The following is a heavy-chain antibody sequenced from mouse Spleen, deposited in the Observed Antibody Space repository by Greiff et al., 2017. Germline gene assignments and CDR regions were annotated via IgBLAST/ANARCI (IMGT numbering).Heavy chain of an antibody. Sequence: DVKLVESGGGLVKPGGSLKLSCAASGFTFSDYGMHWVRQAPEKGLEWVAYISSGSSTIYYADTVKGRFTISRDNAKNTLFLQMTSLRSEDTAMYYCATMVTTVTSPYYYAMDYWGQGTSVTVSS. CDR2: ISSGSSTI. J-gene: IGHJ4*01. CDR1: GFTFSDYG. D-gene: IGHD2-3*01. V-gene: IGHV5-17*01. CDR3: ATMVTTVTSPYYYAMDY.